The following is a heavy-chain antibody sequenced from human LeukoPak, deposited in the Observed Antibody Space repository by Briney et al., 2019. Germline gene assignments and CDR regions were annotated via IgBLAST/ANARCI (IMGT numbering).Heavy chain of an antibody. CDR1: GFTDSSNY. CDR3: ARGALLYYFDY. D-gene: IGHD2-21*01. Sequence: GGSLRLSCAASGFTDSSNYMSWVRQAPGKGLEWVSVIYSGGSTYYADSVKGRFTISRDNSKNTLYLQMNSLRAEDTAVYYCARGALLYYFDYWGQGTLVTVSS. J-gene: IGHJ4*02. V-gene: IGHV3-53*01. CDR2: IYSGGST.